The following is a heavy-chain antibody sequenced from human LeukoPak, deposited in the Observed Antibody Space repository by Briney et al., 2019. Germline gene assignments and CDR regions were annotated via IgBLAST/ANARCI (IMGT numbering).Heavy chain of an antibody. Sequence: KPSETLSLTCTVSGGSISSYYWSWIRQPPGKGLEWIGRIYTSGSTNYNPSLKSRVTMSVDTSKNQFSLQLSSVTAADTAVYYCAMTRVVLGYCTNGVCYDVEGDYWGQGTLVTVSS. D-gene: IGHD2-8*01. CDR3: AMTRVVLGYCTNGVCYDVEGDY. J-gene: IGHJ4*02. CDR1: GGSISSYY. CDR2: IYTSGST. V-gene: IGHV4-4*07.